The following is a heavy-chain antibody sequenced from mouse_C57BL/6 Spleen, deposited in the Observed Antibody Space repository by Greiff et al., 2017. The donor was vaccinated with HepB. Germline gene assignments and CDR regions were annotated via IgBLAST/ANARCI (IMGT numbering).Heavy chain of an antibody. CDR3: ARGYYGSSLAWFAY. CDR1: GFSLTSYG. CDR2: IWSGGST. J-gene: IGHJ3*01. Sequence: QVQLQQSGPGLVQPSQSLSITCTVSGFSLTSYGVHWVRQSPGKGLEWLGVIWSGGSTDYNAAFISRLSISKDNSKSQVFFKMNSLQADDTAIYYCARGYYGSSLAWFAYWGQGTLVTVSA. V-gene: IGHV2-2*01. D-gene: IGHD1-1*01.